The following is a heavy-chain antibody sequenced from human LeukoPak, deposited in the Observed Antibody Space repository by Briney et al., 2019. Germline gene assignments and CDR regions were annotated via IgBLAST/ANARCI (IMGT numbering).Heavy chain of an antibody. D-gene: IGHD6-13*01. CDR1: GGSISSYY. V-gene: IGHV4-59*12. CDR2: IYYSGST. CDR3: ARVGTASGPFDY. J-gene: IGHJ4*02. Sequence: SETLSLTCSVSGGSISSYYWSWIRQPPGKGLEWIGYIYYSGSTYYNPSLKSRLTISVDTSKNQFSLELTSMTAADTAMYYCARVGTASGPFDYWGQGTLVTVSS.